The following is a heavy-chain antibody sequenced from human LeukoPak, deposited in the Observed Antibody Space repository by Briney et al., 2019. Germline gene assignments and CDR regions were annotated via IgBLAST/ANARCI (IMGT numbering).Heavy chain of an antibody. Sequence: PGGSLRLSCAASGFTFSSYWMHWVRQAPGKGLVWVSRINSDGSSTSYADSVKGRFTISRDNAKNTLYLQMNSLRAEDTAVYYCARGGRNYGDDWFDPWGQGTLVTVSS. J-gene: IGHJ5*02. D-gene: IGHD4-17*01. CDR2: INSDGSST. V-gene: IGHV3-74*01. CDR1: GFTFSSYW. CDR3: ARGGRNYGDDWFDP.